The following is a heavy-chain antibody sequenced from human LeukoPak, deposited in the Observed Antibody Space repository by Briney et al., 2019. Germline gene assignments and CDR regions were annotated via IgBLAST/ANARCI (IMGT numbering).Heavy chain of an antibody. J-gene: IGHJ5*02. D-gene: IGHD6-13*01. CDR1: GGSISSSSYY. CDR3: ARHSPQILPPAAASWFDP. V-gene: IGHV4-39*01. Sequence: PSETLSLTCTVSGGSISSSSYYWGWIRQPPGKGLEWIGSIYYSGSTYYNPTLKSRVTISVDTSKNQFSLKLSSVTAADTAEYYCARHSPQILPPAAASWFDPWGQGTLVTVSS. CDR2: IYYSGST.